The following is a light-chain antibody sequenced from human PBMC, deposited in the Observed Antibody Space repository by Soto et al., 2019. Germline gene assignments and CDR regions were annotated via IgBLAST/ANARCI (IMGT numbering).Light chain of an antibody. J-gene: IGLJ2*01. CDR3: ETWNSNPPVV. CDR1: SGHSSYI. V-gene: IGLV4-60*03. CDR2: LEGSGSY. Sequence: QSVLTQSSSASASLGSSVKLTCTLSSGHSSYIIAWHQQQPGKAPRYLMKLEGSGSYNKGSGVPDRFSGSSSGADRYLTITNPHSIYEADSYWETWNSNPPVVFGGGTTLTAL.